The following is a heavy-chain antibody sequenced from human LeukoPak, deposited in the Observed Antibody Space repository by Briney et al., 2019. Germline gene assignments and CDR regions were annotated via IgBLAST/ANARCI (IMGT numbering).Heavy chain of an antibody. Sequence: PSETLSLTCTVSGASISSSNYYWGWIRQPPGKGLEYIGSVYYTGSIHYNPSLTSRVTISADTSKNQFSLKVSSVTAADTAVYYCARLSYGGHDYWGQGTLVTVSS. CDR1: GASISSSNYY. CDR2: VYYTGSI. D-gene: IGHD3-10*01. J-gene: IGHJ4*02. CDR3: ARLSYGGHDY. V-gene: IGHV4-39*01.